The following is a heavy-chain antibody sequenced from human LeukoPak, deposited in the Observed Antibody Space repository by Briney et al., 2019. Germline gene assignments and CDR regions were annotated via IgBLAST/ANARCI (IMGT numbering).Heavy chain of an antibody. CDR1: GFTFSDYA. J-gene: IGHJ6*02. CDR2: MSYDGSNK. CDR3: ARDFQWLRAMDV. Sequence: GGSLRLSCAASGFTFSDYAMHWVRQAPGKGLEWEAVMSYDGSNKYYADSVKGRFTTSRDNSKNTLYVQMSSLRVEDTAVYYCARDFQWLRAMDVWGQGTTVTVSS. V-gene: IGHV3-30-3*01. D-gene: IGHD6-19*01.